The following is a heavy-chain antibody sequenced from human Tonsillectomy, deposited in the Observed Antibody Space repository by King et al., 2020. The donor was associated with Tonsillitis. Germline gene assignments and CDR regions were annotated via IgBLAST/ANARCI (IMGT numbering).Heavy chain of an antibody. J-gene: IGHJ3*02. Sequence: VQLQESGPGLVKPSETLSLTCTVSGGSISSYYWSWIRQPAGKGLEWIGRIYISGSTNYNPSLKSRVTMSVDTSKNQFSLKLSSVTAADTGVYYCARDLPLRLGELMDAFDIWGQGTMVTVSS. CDR2: IYISGST. CDR3: ARDLPLRLGELMDAFDI. D-gene: IGHD3-16*01. CDR1: GGSISSYY. V-gene: IGHV4-4*07.